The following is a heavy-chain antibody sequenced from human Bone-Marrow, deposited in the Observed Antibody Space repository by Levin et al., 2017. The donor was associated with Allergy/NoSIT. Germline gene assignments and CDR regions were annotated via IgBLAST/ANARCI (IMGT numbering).Heavy chain of an antibody. V-gene: IGHV3-74*01. CDR1: GFTFSSYW. D-gene: IGHD5-18*01. J-gene: IGHJ5*02. Sequence: GGSLRLSCAASGFTFSSYWMHWVRQAPGKGLVWVSRINSDGSSTSYADSVKGRFTISRDNAKNTLYLQMNSLRAEDTAVYYCARAGGPFRGRDSYGSDWFDPWGQGTLVTVSS. CDR2: INSDGSST. CDR3: ARAGGPFRGRDSYGSDWFDP.